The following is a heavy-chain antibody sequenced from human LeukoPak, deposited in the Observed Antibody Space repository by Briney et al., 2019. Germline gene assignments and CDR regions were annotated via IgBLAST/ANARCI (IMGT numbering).Heavy chain of an antibody. Sequence: GGSLRLSCTAAGFSFDDYGMSWVRQIPGKGLEWVAGITWNGGSTDYAVSVRGRFTISRDNAKKSVYLQMNSLRVEDAALYHCARDGKRVATQFYYYGIDLWGQGTTVTVSS. D-gene: IGHD1-26*01. CDR3: ARDGKRVATQFYYYGIDL. J-gene: IGHJ6*02. CDR1: GFSFDDYG. V-gene: IGHV3-20*01. CDR2: ITWNGGST.